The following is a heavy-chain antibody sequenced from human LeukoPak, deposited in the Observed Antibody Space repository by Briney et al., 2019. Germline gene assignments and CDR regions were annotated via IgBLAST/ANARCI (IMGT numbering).Heavy chain of an antibody. Sequence: GGSLRLSCEVSGFTFSAYGIHWVRQSPGKGLEWAAFVRYDGRDKFYADSVKGRFIVSKDNSRTTLQLQMNSLGSEDTAVYFCARGGARDIWYFAYWGQGIRVTVSS. CDR1: GFTFSAYG. CDR2: VRYDGRDK. D-gene: IGHD2-21*01. CDR3: ARGGARDIWYFAY. J-gene: IGHJ4*02. V-gene: IGHV3-30*02.